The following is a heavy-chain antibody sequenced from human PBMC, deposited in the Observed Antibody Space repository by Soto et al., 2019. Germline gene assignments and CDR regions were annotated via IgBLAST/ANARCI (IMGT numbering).Heavy chain of an antibody. CDR3: AKEPTAVDPRDLFGGNPPADY. CDR1: GFTFSSYA. V-gene: IGHV3-23*01. D-gene: IGHD2-15*01. CDR2: ISGSGENT. J-gene: IGHJ4*02. Sequence: EVQLLESGGALLQPGGSLRLSCAASGFTFSSYAMNWVRQTPGKGLQWVSAISGSGENTYYADSVKGRFTISRDNSKNILYPHMSGLTVEDTAMYYCAKEPTAVDPRDLFGGNPPADYWGQGTLVTVSS.